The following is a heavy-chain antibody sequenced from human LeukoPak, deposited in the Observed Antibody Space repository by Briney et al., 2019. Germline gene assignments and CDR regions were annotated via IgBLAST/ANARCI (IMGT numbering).Heavy chain of an antibody. CDR2: ISYDGSNK. CDR1: GFTFSSYA. CDR3: AKILEEKIVVVPAAGIDY. D-gene: IGHD2-2*01. J-gene: IGHJ4*02. V-gene: IGHV3-30*07. Sequence: GGSLRLSCAASGFTFSSYAMHWVRQAPGKGLEWVAVISYDGSNKYYADSVKGRFTISRDNSKNTLYLQMNSLRAEDTAVYYCAKILEEKIVVVPAAGIDYWGQGTLVTVSS.